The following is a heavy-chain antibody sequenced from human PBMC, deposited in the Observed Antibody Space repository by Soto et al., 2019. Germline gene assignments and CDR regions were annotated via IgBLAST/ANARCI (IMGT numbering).Heavy chain of an antibody. V-gene: IGHV4-34*01. Sequence: PSETLSLTCAVYGGSFSGYYWNWIRQPPGKGLEWIGEINHSGSTNYNPSLRSRVTISADTSMNQFSLALTSVTAADTAIYYCARGSTTEKVDSWGQGILVTVSS. CDR1: GGSFSGYY. J-gene: IGHJ4*02. CDR3: ARGSTTEKVDS. CDR2: INHSGST.